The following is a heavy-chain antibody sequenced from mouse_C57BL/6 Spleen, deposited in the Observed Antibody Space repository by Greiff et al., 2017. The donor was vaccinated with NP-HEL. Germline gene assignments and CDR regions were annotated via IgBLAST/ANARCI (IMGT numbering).Heavy chain of an antibody. Sequence: EVQGVESGGGLVKPGGSLKLSCAASGFTFSSYAMSWVRQTPEKRLEWVATISDGGSYTYYPDNVKGRFTISRDNAKNNLYLQMSHLKSEDTAMYYCARNLELLLYAMDYWGQGTSVTVSS. V-gene: IGHV5-4*01. CDR1: GFTFSSYA. CDR3: ARNLELLLYAMDY. D-gene: IGHD1-1*01. CDR2: ISDGGSYT. J-gene: IGHJ4*01.